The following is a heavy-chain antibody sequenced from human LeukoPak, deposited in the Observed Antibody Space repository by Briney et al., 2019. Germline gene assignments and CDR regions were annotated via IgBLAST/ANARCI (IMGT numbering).Heavy chain of an antibody. Sequence: GGSLRLSCAASGFPFSSHALSWVRQAPGRGLEWVSSVDGGGGGTYYADSVKGRFTISRDNSKDTLYLQMNGLRAEDTAVYFCAKQSAGSAAWYSLHYDFWGQGTLVTVSS. CDR3: AKQSAGSAAWYSLHYDF. CDR2: VDGGGGGT. D-gene: IGHD6-13*01. J-gene: IGHJ4*02. CDR1: GFPFSSHA. V-gene: IGHV3-23*01.